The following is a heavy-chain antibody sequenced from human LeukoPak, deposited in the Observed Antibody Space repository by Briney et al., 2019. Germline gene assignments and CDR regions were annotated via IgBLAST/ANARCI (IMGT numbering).Heavy chain of an antibody. CDR1: GFTFSSYS. J-gene: IGHJ4*02. CDR3: ARDVRYSHGHD. D-gene: IGHD5-18*01. CDR2: IGSGSSTI. V-gene: IGHV3-48*01. Sequence: GGSLRLSCAASGFTFSSYSMNWVRQAPGKGLEWVSYIGSGSSTIYIADSVKGRFTISRDNAKNSLYLQMDSLRAEDTAVYYCARDVRYSHGHDWGQGTLVTVSS.